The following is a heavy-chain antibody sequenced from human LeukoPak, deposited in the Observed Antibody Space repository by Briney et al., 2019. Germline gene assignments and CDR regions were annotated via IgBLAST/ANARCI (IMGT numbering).Heavy chain of an antibody. CDR2: ISTDNGNT. J-gene: IGHJ4*02. CDR1: GYSFTSYG. V-gene: IGHV1-18*04. CDR3: ARGYSYGYGPLDY. D-gene: IGHD5-18*01. Sequence: ASVKVSCKTSGYSFTSYGINWVRQAPGQGLEWMGWISTDNGNTDYAPNLQGRVTMTTGTSTSTAYMELRSLRSDDTAVYYCARGYSYGYGPLDYWGQGTLVTVSA.